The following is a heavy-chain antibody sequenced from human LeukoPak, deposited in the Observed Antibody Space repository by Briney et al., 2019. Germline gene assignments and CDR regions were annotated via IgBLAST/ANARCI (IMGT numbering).Heavy chain of an antibody. J-gene: IGHJ4*02. CDR2: FDPEDGET. D-gene: IGHD3-10*01. V-gene: IGHV1-24*01. Sequence: ASVKVSCKVSGYTLTELSMHWVRQAPGKGLERMGGFDPEDGETIYAQKFQGRVTMTEDTSTDTAYMELSSLRSEDTAVYYCATPIWFGITTNDYWGQGTLVTVSS. CDR1: GYTLTELS. CDR3: ATPIWFGITTNDY.